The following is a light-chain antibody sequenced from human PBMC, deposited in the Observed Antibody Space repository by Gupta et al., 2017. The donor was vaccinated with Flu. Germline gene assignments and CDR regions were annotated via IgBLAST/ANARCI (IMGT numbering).Light chain of an antibody. Sequence: DIQMTQSPSILSASVGDRVTITCRASQTISTWLAWYQQKPGKAPKLLMYKASTLEKGVPSRFSGSGSGAEFILTITSRQPDDFATYYCQHENNYPWTFGQGTKVEIK. J-gene: IGKJ1*01. V-gene: IGKV1-5*03. CDR3: QHENNYPWT. CDR1: QTISTW. CDR2: KAS.